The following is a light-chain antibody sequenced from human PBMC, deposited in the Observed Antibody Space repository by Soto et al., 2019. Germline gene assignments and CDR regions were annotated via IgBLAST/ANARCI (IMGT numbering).Light chain of an antibody. CDR2: DAS. Sequence: DIQMTQSPSSLSASVGDRVTITCQASQDINNYLNWYQQKLGKAPKLLIYDASNLETGVPSRFSGSGSGTDFTFTINTLQPEDIATYYCQQYDDLSPLTFGGGTKVEIK. V-gene: IGKV1-33*01. CDR1: QDINNY. J-gene: IGKJ4*01. CDR3: QQYDDLSPLT.